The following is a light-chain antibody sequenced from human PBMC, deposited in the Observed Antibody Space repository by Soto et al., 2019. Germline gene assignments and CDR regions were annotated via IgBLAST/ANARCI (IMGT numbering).Light chain of an antibody. CDR3: SSYTNNSPYV. J-gene: IGLJ1*01. CDR1: SSDVGGYNY. CDR2: EVS. V-gene: IGLV2-14*01. Sequence: QSVLTQPASVSGSPGQSITIPCTGTSSDVGGYNYVSWYQQHPGKAPKLMIFEVSNRPSGISIRFSGSKSGNTASLTISGLQTEDEADYYCSSYTNNSPYVFGTGTKVTVL.